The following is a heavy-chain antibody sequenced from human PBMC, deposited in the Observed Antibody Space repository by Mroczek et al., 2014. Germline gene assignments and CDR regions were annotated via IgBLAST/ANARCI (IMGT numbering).Heavy chain of an antibody. CDR2: IYYSGST. CDR1: GGSISSSSYY. D-gene: IGHD5-18*01. CDR3: ARHPVDTAMNFDY. J-gene: IGHJ4*02. Sequence: QVQLQESGPGLVKPSETLSLTCTVSGGSISSSSYYWGWIRQPPGKGLEWIGSIYYSGSTYYNPSLKSRVTISVDTSKNQFSLKLSSVTAADTAVYYCARHPVDTAMNFDYWGQGTLVTVSS. V-gene: IGHV4-39*01.